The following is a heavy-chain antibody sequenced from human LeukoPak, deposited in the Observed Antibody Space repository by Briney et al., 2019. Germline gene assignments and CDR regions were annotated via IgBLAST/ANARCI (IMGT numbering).Heavy chain of an antibody. Sequence: PGGSLRLSCAASGFTFSSYWMHWVRQAPGKGLVWVSRINGDGSSTNYADSVKGRFTISRDNVKNSLYLQMNSLRAEDTAVYYCARDYYASESYYNPSWGQGTLVTVSS. V-gene: IGHV3-74*01. CDR1: GFTFSSYW. J-gene: IGHJ5*02. CDR2: INGDGSST. CDR3: ARDYYASESYYNPS. D-gene: IGHD3-10*01.